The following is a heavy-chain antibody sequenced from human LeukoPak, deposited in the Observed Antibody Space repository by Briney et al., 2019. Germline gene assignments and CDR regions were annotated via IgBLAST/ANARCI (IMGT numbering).Heavy chain of an antibody. D-gene: IGHD1-20*01. J-gene: IGHJ4*02. CDR2: ISSSSRYI. V-gene: IGHV3-21*01. CDR1: GFTFSSYS. CDR3: ARITGGDY. Sequence: GGSLRLSCAASGFTFSSYSMNWVRQAPGKGLEWVSCISSSSRYIYYADSVKGRFTISRDNAKNSLYLQMNSLRAEDTAVYYCARITGGDYWGQGTLVTVSS.